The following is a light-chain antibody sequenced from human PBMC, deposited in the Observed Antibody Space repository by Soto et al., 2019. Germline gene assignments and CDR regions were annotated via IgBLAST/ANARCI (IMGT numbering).Light chain of an antibody. V-gene: IGLV2-14*01. CDR3: GSYSSTTTREV. CDR2: EVS. Sequence: QSALTQPASVSGSPGQSITISCTGASSDVGGYNFVSWYQHHPGTPPKLIIYEVSHRPSGVSHRFSGSKSANTAPLTISGLQVEDEADYFCGSYSSTTTREVFGTGTKVTVL. J-gene: IGLJ1*01. CDR1: SSDVGGYNF.